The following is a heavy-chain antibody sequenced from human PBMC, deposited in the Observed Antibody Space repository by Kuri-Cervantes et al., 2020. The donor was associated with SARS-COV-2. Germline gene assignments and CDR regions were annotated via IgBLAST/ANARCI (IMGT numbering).Heavy chain of an antibody. CDR1: GFPFSSYA. J-gene: IGHJ5*02. V-gene: IGHV3-23*01. D-gene: IGHD3-3*01. Sequence: GGSVRLSCAAYGFPFSSYAMGWVRQAPGKGLEWVSAISGSGGSTYYADSVMGRFTISRDNFKNTLYLQMNSLRAEDTAGYYCAKGPLGHYDFWSGSDYNWFDPWGQGTLVTVSS. CDR2: ISGSGGST. CDR3: AKGPLGHYDFWSGSDYNWFDP.